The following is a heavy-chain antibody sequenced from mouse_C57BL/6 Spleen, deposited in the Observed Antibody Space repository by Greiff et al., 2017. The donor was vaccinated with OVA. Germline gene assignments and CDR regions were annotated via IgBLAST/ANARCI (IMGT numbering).Heavy chain of an antibody. Sequence: QVQLQQSGTELVKPGASVKLSCKASGYTFTSYWMHWVKQRPGQGLEWIGNINPSNGGTNYNEKFKSKATLTVDKSSSTAYMQLSSLTSEDSAVYNCARSSSVVGDNYAMDYWGQGTSVTVSS. V-gene: IGHV1-53*01. J-gene: IGHJ4*01. CDR1: GYTFTSYW. CDR3: ARSSSVVGDNYAMDY. CDR2: INPSNGGT. D-gene: IGHD1-1*01.